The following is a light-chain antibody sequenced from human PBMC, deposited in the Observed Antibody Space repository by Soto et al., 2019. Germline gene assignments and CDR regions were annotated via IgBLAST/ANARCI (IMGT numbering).Light chain of an antibody. V-gene: IGKV1-39*01. CDR3: QQSFSTLLIT. CDR2: VAS. CDR1: QSINSY. Sequence: DIQMTQSPSSLSASIGDGVTITCRASQSINSYLNWYQQKPGKAPKLLISVASNLQSGVPSRFSGSGSGTDFTLTISSLQPEDFATYYCQQSFSTLLITFGQGTRLEIK. J-gene: IGKJ5*01.